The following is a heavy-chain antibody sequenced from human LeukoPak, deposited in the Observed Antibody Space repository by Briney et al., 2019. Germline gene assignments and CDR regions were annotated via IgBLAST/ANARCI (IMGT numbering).Heavy chain of an antibody. D-gene: IGHD6-19*01. V-gene: IGHV4-34*01. CDR2: INHSGST. J-gene: IGHJ6*02. CDR3: ARGIAVARHYYYYYGMDV. Sequence: SETLSLTCAVYGGSFSGYYWSWIRQPPGKGLEWIGEINHSGSTNYNPSLKSRVTISVDTSKNQFSLKLGSVTAADTAVYYCARGIAVARHYYYYYGMDVWGQGTTVTVSS. CDR1: GGSFSGYY.